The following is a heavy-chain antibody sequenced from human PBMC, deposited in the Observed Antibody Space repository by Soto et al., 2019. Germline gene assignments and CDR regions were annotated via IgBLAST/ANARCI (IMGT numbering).Heavy chain of an antibody. V-gene: IGHV1-69*13. J-gene: IGHJ6*02. D-gene: IGHD2-2*01. CDR2: IIPFFDTA. Sequence: SVKVSCKASGDTFSSYAISWVRQAPGQGLEWMGGIIPFFDTANYAQQFQGRVTITADESTSTAYMELSSLRSEDTAVYYCARHDYISSSSYYYYYYVMDVWGQGTTVTVSS. CDR1: GDTFSSYA. CDR3: ARHDYISSSSYYYYYYVMDV.